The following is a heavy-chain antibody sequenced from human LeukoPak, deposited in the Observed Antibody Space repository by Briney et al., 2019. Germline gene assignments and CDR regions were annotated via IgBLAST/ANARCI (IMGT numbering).Heavy chain of an antibody. CDR3: ARVWSGFRSLFDY. J-gene: IGHJ4*02. D-gene: IGHD2-21*01. Sequence: GGSLRLSCAASGFTFSSYWMSWVRQAPGKGLEWVANIKQDGSEKYYVDSVKGRFTISRDNAKNSLYLQMNSLRAEDTAVYYYARVWSGFRSLFDYWGQGTLVTVSS. CDR1: GFTFSSYW. V-gene: IGHV3-7*01. CDR2: IKQDGSEK.